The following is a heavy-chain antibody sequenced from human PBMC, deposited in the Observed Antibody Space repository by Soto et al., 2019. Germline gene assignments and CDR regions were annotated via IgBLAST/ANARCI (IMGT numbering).Heavy chain of an antibody. Sequence: PXETLSLTCPLSGGSISSGDYYWSWIRQPPGKGLEWIGYIYYSGSTYYNPSLKSRVTISVDTSKNQFSLKLSSVTAADTAVYYCARDYYDSSGDPIWGQGPLVTVSS. CDR2: IYYSGST. J-gene: IGHJ4*02. V-gene: IGHV4-30-4*01. D-gene: IGHD3-22*01. CDR1: GGSISSGDYY. CDR3: ARDYYDSSGDPI.